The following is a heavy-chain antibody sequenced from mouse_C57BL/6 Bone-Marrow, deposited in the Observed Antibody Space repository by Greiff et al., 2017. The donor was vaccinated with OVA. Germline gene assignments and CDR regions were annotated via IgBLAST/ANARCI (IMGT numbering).Heavy chain of an antibody. J-gene: IGHJ1*03. D-gene: IGHD1-1*01. CDR2: INPSTGGT. V-gene: IGHV1-42*01. Sequence: EVKLVESGPELVKPGASVKISCKASGYSFTGYYMNWVKQSPEKSLEWIGEINPSTGGTTYNQKFKAKATLTVDKSSSTAYMQLKSLTSEDSAVYYCARDYYGRYWYFDVWGTGTTVTVSS. CDR3: ARDYYGRYWYFDV. CDR1: GYSFTGYY.